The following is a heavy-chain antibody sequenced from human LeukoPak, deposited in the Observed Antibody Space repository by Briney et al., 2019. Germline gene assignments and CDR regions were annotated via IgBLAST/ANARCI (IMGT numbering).Heavy chain of an antibody. CDR3: ARKVGGRYGWHDP. CDR1: GDSLRNDY. D-gene: IGHD1-26*01. CDR2: MYSGGSI. V-gene: IGHV4-4*07. Sequence: SETLSLTCSVSGDSLRNDYWSWIRQAAGKGLEWIGRMYSGGSIDYDPSLKSRVTMSVDTSKNEFSLKLSSVTAADTAVYYCARKVGGRYGWHDPWGQGALVIVSS. J-gene: IGHJ5*02.